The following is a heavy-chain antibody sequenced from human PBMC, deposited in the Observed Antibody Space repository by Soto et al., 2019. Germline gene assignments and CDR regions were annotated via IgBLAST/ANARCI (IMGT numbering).Heavy chain of an antibody. V-gene: IGHV1-3*01. CDR2: INAGNGNT. CDR3: ARDAREYSSSWQNWFDP. D-gene: IGHD6-13*01. J-gene: IGHJ5*02. Sequence: ASVKVSCKASGYTFTSYAMHWVRQAPGQRLEWMGWINAGNGNTKYSQKFQGRVTITRDTSASTAYMELSSLRSEDTAVYYCARDAREYSSSWQNWFDPWGQGTPVTVSS. CDR1: GYTFTSYA.